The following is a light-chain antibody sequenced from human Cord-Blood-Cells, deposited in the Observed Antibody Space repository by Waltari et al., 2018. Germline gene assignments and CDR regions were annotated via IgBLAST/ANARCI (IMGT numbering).Light chain of an antibody. V-gene: IGKV1-6*01. Sequence: AIQMTQSPSSLSASVGNRVTITCRASQGIRNDLGWYQQKPGEAPKLLIYAASSLQSGVPSRFSGSGSGTDFTLTISSLQPEDFATYYCLQDYNYPYTFGQGTKLEIK. CDR1: QGIRND. CDR3: LQDYNYPYT. CDR2: AAS. J-gene: IGKJ2*01.